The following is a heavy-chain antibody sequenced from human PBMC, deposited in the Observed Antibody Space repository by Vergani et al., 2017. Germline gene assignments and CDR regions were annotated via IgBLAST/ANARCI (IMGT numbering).Heavy chain of an antibody. D-gene: IGHD3-10*01. CDR2: IYPGDSEV. Sequence: EKQLVQSGSETKEPGESLKISCQAFGYIFSNFWIGWVRQRPGRGLEWMGIIYPGDSEVKSNPTFRGQVIFSVDTSVNTAYLQWRSLQASDTATYFCASGGHGSENGVALQLWGRGTNITVSS. CDR3: ASGGHGSENGVALQL. V-gene: IGHV5-51*01. J-gene: IGHJ3*01. CDR1: GYIFSNFW.